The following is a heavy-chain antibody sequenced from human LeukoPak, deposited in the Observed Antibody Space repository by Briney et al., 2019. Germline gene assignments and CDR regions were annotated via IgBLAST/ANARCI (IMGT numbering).Heavy chain of an antibody. J-gene: IGHJ4*02. V-gene: IGHV4-34*01. CDR3: ARGLGDDSSGYADY. CDR2: INHSGST. CDR1: GGSFSGYY. D-gene: IGHD3-22*01. Sequence: PSETLSLTCAVYGGSFSGYYWSWLRQPPGKGLEWMGEINHSGSTNYNPSLKSRVTISVDTSKNQFSLKLSSVTAADTAAYYCARGLGDDSSGYADYWGQGTLVTVSS.